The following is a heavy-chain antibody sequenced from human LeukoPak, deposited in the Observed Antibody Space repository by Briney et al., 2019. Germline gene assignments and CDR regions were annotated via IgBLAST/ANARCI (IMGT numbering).Heavy chain of an antibody. CDR1: GGSFSGYF. CDR2: INHNGGT. D-gene: IGHD1-1*01. V-gene: IGHV4-34*01. Sequence: SETLSLTCAVYGGSFSGYFWSWIRQPPGKGLEWIGEINHNGGTNYNPSLKSRVTISVDKSKSQFSLKLSSVTAADTAVYFCARASHWNQLHYFDYWGQGTLVTVSS. J-gene: IGHJ4*02. CDR3: ARASHWNQLHYFDY.